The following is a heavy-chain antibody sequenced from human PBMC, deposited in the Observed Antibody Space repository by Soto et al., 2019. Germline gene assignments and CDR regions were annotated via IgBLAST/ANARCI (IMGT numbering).Heavy chain of an antibody. CDR1: GFTFSSYA. CDR3: ARESRYSDYVRAFDI. V-gene: IGHV3-23*01. CDR2: ISGGGGVT. D-gene: IGHD5-12*01. J-gene: IGHJ3*02. Sequence: GGSLRLSCAASGFTFSSYAMTWVRQAPGKGLEWVSAISGGGGVTNNPDSVKGRFSISRDNSKNTLYLQMNSLRAEDTALYYCARESRYSDYVRAFDIWGQGTMVTVSS.